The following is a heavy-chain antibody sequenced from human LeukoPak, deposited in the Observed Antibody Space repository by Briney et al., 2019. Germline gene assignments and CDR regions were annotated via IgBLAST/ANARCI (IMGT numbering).Heavy chain of an antibody. CDR1: GFIFSDLA. CDR2: IGSDGTKQ. J-gene: IGHJ4*02. CDR3: ARQMTSTRLFDS. V-gene: IGHV3-30*04. Sequence: GGSLRLSCVASGFIFSDLAFHWVRQSPDKGLEWGALIGSDGTKQYYADSVQGRFTVSRENSKNTLFLQMNTVRADDTAVYFCARQMTSTRLFDSWGQGTLVTVSS. D-gene: IGHD5/OR15-5a*01.